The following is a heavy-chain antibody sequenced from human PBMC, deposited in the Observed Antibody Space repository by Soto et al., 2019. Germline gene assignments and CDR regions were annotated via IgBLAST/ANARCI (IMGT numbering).Heavy chain of an antibody. CDR2: TFYRSKYYY. V-gene: IGHV6-1*01. CDR3: ARNEGSGYDYFFDF. Sequence: QVQLQQSGPGLVKPSQTLSLTCTISGDSVSTNNVTWNWIRQSPSRGLEWLGRTFYRSKYYYDYALSVKGRITINEDTSKNQFSLQMNSVTPEDTAVYYCARNEGSGYDYFFDFGGQGLLVTVSS. D-gene: IGHD5-12*01. CDR1: GDSVSTNNVT. J-gene: IGHJ4*02.